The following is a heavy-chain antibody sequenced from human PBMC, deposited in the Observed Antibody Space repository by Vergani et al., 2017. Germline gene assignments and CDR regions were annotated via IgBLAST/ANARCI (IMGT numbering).Heavy chain of an antibody. CDR3: ARHSTVEWLVKLGWIDP. CDR1: GASIIIINYY. CDR2: IYYSGST. V-gene: IGHV4-39*01. D-gene: IGHD6-19*01. J-gene: IGHJ5*02. Sequence: QLHLQESGPGLVKPSATLSLTCSVSGASIIIINYYWGWIRQPPGKGLEWIASIYYSGSTYYNPSLKSRVTISLDTSKNQFSLKLSSVTAADTAVYFCARHSTVEWLVKLGWIDPWGQGILVTVSS.